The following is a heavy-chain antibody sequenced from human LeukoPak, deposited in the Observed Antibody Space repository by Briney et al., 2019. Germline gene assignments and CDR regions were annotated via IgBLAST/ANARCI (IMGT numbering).Heavy chain of an antibody. V-gene: IGHV1-2*02. CDR2: IKANSGDT. D-gene: IGHD3-3*01. J-gene: IGHJ6*02. Sequence: GASLNVSCKASGYTFTDYYIHWVRQAPGQGPEWMGWIKANSGDTNYAQKFQGRVTLTRDTSINTAYMVVNRLRSDDTAVYYCGRVTIFSPSHYYGMDVWGQGTAVTVSS. CDR3: GRVTIFSPSHYYGMDV. CDR1: GYTFTDYY.